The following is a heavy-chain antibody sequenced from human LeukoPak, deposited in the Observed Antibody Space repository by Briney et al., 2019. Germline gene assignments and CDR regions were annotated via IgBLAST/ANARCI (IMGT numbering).Heavy chain of an antibody. D-gene: IGHD3-22*01. J-gene: IGHJ4*02. V-gene: IGHV3-30*02. CDR1: GFTFSSYG. CDR2: IRYDGSNK. Sequence: QPGESLRLSCAASGFTFSSYGMHWVRQAPGKGLEWVAFIRYDGSNKYYADSVKGRFTISRDNSKNTLYLQMNSLRAEDTAVYYCAKDPTYYYDSSGDSLFDYWGQGTLVTVSS. CDR3: AKDPTYYYDSSGDSLFDY.